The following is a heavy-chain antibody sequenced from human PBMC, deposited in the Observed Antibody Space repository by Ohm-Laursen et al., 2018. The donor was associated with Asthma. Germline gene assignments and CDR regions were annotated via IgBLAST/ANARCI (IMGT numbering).Heavy chain of an antibody. CDR2: INTGTGDT. CDR1: GHPFTTYT. D-gene: IGHD4-17*01. CDR3: ASSKGYGDYQSLDY. Sequence: ASVKVSCNASGHPFTTYTIQWVRQAPGQRLEWMGWINTGTGDTYYSQKFQGRVTITTDTSATTAFLELGSLRYEDTAVYYCASSKGYGDYQSLDYWGQGTLVTVSS. J-gene: IGHJ4*02. V-gene: IGHV1-3*04.